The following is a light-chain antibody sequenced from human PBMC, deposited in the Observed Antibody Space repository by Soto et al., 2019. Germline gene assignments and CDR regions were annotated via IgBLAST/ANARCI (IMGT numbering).Light chain of an antibody. J-gene: IGKJ1*01. V-gene: IGKV3-11*01. CDR3: QQRSNWPWT. CDR2: DAS. CDR1: QSVSNNY. Sequence: EIVLTQSPGTLSLSPGERATLSCRASQSVSNNYLAWYQQKPGQAPRLLIYDASNRATGIPVRFSGSGSGTGYTLTITNLEPEDFAIYYCQQRSNWPWTFGQGTKVDIK.